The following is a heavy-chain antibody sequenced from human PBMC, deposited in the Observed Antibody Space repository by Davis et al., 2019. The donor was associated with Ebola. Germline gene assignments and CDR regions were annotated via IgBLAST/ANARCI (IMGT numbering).Heavy chain of an antibody. J-gene: IGHJ5*02. Sequence: PSETLSLTCAVYGGSFSGYYWSWIRQPPGKGLEWIGEINHSGSTNYNPSLKSRVTISVDTSKNQFSLKLSSVTAADTAVYYCARGLIVVVPAAHVGNWFDPWGQGTLVTVSS. CDR2: INHSGST. V-gene: IGHV4-34*01. CDR1: GGSFSGYY. CDR3: ARGLIVVVPAAHVGNWFDP. D-gene: IGHD2-2*01.